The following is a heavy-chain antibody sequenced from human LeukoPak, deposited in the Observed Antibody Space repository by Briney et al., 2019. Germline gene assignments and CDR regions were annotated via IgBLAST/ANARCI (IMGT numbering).Heavy chain of an antibody. Sequence: GGSLRLSCAASGFTFSSYSMNWVRQAPGKELEWVSSISSSSSYIYYADSVKGRFTISRDNGKNSLYLQMNGLRAEDPAVYYCARGPLSSWKPRGDYTPFTFPSWAQATLVT. CDR2: ISSSSSYI. V-gene: IGHV3-21*01. D-gene: IGHD4-17*01. CDR1: GFTFSSYS. J-gene: IGHJ5*02. CDR3: ARGPLSSWKPRGDYTPFTFPS.